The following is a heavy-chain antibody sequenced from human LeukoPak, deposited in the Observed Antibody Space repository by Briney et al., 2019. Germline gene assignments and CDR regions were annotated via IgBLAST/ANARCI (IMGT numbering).Heavy chain of an antibody. V-gene: IGHV1-46*01. J-gene: IGHJ4*02. CDR2: INPSGGST. CDR1: GYTFTSYY. CDR3: ARVAVDTAMGYYFDY. Sequence: ASVKVSCKASGYTFTSYYMHWVRQAPGQGLEWMGIINPSGGSTSYAQKFQGRVTMTRDTSTSTVYMELSSLRSEDTAVYYCARVAVDTAMGYYFDYWGQGTLVTVSS. D-gene: IGHD5-18*01.